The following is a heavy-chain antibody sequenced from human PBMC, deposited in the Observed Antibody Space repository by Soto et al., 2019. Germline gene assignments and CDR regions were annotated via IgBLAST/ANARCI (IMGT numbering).Heavy chain of an antibody. CDR3: ARVGQQLPSLSYFDY. CDR1: GYTFTSYG. CDR2: ISAYNGNT. D-gene: IGHD6-13*01. V-gene: IGHV1-18*04. J-gene: IGHJ4*02. Sequence: GXSLKVSYEASGYTFTSYGINSVRQAPGQGLEWMGWISAYNGNTNYAQKLQGRVTVATDTSTSTAYMELRSLRSDDTAVYYCARVGQQLPSLSYFDYWGQGTLVTVSS.